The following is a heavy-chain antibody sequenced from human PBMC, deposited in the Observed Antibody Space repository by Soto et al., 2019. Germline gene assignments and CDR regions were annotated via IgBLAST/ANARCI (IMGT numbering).Heavy chain of an antibody. CDR2: VGSEGMHK. Sequence: QVQLVESGGGVVQPGRSLRLSCAASGFTFTNCAMHWVRQAPGKGLEWVAVVGSEGMHKYYGDFVKGRFTISRDTSENTVYLQMDRLTREDTAVYYCARAVIVDAPDSFHYWGRGNLVTVSS. CDR1: GFTFTNCA. CDR3: ARAVIVDAPDSFHY. J-gene: IGHJ4*02. V-gene: IGHV3-30*01. D-gene: IGHD1-26*01.